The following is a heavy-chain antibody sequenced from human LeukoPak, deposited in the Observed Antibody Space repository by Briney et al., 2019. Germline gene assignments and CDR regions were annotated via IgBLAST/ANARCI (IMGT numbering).Heavy chain of an antibody. Sequence: NPSETLSLTCAVSGYSISSGYYWGWIRQPPGKGLEWIGSIDHSGSTYYNPSLKSRVTISVDTSKNQFSLKLSSVTAADTAVYYCARHYYDSSGYYSPPPFWFDPWGQGTLVTVSS. CDR1: GYSISSGYY. CDR2: IDHSGST. V-gene: IGHV4-38-2*01. J-gene: IGHJ5*02. D-gene: IGHD3-22*01. CDR3: ARHYYDSSGYYSPPPFWFDP.